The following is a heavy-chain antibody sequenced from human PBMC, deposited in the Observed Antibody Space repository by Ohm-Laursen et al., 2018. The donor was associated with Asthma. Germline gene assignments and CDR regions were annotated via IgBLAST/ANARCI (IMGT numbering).Heavy chain of an antibody. CDR3: ARDAVSGSKDGFDI. CDR1: GFTFSSYA. J-gene: IGHJ3*02. CDR2: ISYDGSNK. V-gene: IGHV3-30-3*01. D-gene: IGHD5/OR15-5a*01. Sequence: SLRLSCAASGFTFSSYAMHWVRQAPGKGLEWVAVISYDGSNKYYADSVKGRFTISRDNSKNTMYLQMNSLSAEDTAMYYCARDAVSGSKDGFDIWGQGTMVTVS.